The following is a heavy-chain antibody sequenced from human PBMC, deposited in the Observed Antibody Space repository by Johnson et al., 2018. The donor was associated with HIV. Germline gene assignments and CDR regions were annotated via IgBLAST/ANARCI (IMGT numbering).Heavy chain of an antibody. CDR3: TKDRTNWGYDAFDI. D-gene: IGHD7-27*01. J-gene: IGHJ3*02. Sequence: VQLVESGGGVVPPGRSLRLSCVASGFTFSNYGMHWVRQAPGKGLVWVAAVWYDGSNKYYANSVKGRFTIFRDNSENTMYLQMNRLRADDTAVYFCTKDRTNWGYDAFDIWGQGTMVTVSS. CDR2: VWYDGSNK. V-gene: IGHV3-33*06. CDR1: GFTFSNYG.